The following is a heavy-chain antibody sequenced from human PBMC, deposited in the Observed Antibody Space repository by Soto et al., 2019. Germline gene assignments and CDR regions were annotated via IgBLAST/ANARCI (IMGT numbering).Heavy chain of an antibody. Sequence: QVQLVQSGADVKKPGSSVKVSCKASGGTFSSYAISWVRQAPGQGLEWMGGIIPIPGTANYAQKFQGRVTITADESTSTAYMELSSLRSEDTAVYYCARSQGSSTSLEIYYYYYYGMDVWAQGTTVTVSS. CDR1: GGTFSSYA. CDR3: ARSQGSSTSLEIYYYYYYGMDV. J-gene: IGHJ6*02. V-gene: IGHV1-69*01. D-gene: IGHD2-2*01. CDR2: IIPIPGTA.